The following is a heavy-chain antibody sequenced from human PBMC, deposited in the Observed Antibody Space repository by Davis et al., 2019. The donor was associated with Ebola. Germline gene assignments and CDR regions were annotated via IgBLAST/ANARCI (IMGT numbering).Heavy chain of an antibody. J-gene: IGHJ6*02. CDR1: GGTFSSYA. V-gene: IGHV1-69*06. Sequence: SVKVSCKASGGTFSSYAISWVRQAPGQGLEWMGGIIPIFGTANYAQKFQGRVTITADKSTSTAYMELSSLRSEDTAVYYCARDRGPRDYYGSGSTYYYYYGMDVWGQGTTVTVSS. CDR2: IIPIFGTA. D-gene: IGHD3-10*01. CDR3: ARDRGPRDYYGSGSTYYYYYGMDV.